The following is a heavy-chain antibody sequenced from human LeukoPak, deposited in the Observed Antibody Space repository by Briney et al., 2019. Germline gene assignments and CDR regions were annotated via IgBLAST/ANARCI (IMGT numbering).Heavy chain of an antibody. J-gene: IGHJ4*02. CDR3: ARDSLIAVAGIADY. CDR1: GGTFSSYA. V-gene: IGHV1-69*13. CDR2: IIPIFGTA. Sequence: ASVKVSCKASGGTFSSYAISWVRQAPGQGLEWMGGIIPIFGTANYAQKVQGRVTITADESTSTADMELSRLRSDDTAVYYCARDSLIAVAGIADYWGQGTLVTVSS. D-gene: IGHD6-19*01.